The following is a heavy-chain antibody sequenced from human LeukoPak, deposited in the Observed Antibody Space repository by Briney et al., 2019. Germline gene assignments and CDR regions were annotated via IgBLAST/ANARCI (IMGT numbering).Heavy chain of an antibody. J-gene: IGHJ6*02. V-gene: IGHV3-21*04. CDR1: GFTFGDYA. D-gene: IGHD2-15*01. CDR3: AREIVVVVEATRGGQDHYYYGMDV. Sequence: PGGSLRLSCTASGFTFGDYAMSWFRQAPGKGLEWVSSISSSSSYIYYADSVKGRFTISRDNSKNTVYLQMNSLRAEDTAVYYCAREIVVVVEATRGGQDHYYYGMDVWGQGTTVTVSS. CDR2: ISSSSSYI.